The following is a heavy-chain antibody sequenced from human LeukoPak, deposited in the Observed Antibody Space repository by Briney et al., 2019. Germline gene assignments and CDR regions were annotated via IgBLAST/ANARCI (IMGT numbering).Heavy chain of an antibody. CDR3: ARRNPLVYFDY. CDR1: GFTSDDHG. J-gene: IGHJ4*02. D-gene: IGHD1-14*01. Sequence: GGSLRLSCAASGFTSDDHGMSWVRQAPGKGLEWVSGINWNGGSTGYADSVKGRFTISRDNAKNSLYLQMNSLRAEDTALYYCARRNPLVYFDYWGQGTLVTVSS. CDR2: INWNGGST. V-gene: IGHV3-20*04.